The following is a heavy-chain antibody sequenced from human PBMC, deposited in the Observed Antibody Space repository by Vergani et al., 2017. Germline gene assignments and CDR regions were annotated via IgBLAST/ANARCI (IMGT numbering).Heavy chain of an antibody. V-gene: IGHV3-30*02. CDR2: IRYDGSNK. CDR3: ATAPKAYSSGWSLPGY. Sequence: QVQLVESGGGVVQPGGSLRLSCAASGFTFSSYGMHWVRQAPGKGLEWVAFIRYDGSNKYYADSVKGRFTISRDNSKNTLYLQMNSLRAEDTAVYYCATAPKAYSSGWSLPGYWGQGTLVTVSS. J-gene: IGHJ4*02. CDR1: GFTFSSYG. D-gene: IGHD6-19*01.